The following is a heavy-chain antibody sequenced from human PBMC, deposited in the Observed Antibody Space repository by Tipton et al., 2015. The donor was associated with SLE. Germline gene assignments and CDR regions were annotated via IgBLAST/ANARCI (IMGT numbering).Heavy chain of an antibody. J-gene: IGHJ6*02. V-gene: IGHV4-59*08. CDR1: GGSISSYY. Sequence: TLSLTCTVSGGSISSYYWSWIRQPPGKGLEWIGYIYYSGSTNYNPSLKSRVTISVDTSKNQFSLKLSSVTAADTAVYYCARQVEGWYYGMDVWGQGTTVTVS. D-gene: IGHD3-3*01. CDR3: ARQVEGWYYGMDV. CDR2: IYYSGST.